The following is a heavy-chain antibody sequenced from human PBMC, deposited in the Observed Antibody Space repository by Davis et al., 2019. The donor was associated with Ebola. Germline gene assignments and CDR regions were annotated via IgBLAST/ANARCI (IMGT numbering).Heavy chain of an antibody. V-gene: IGHV1-18*04. J-gene: IGHJ6*03. CDR3: ARVRRVYYYYMDV. D-gene: IGHD3-10*01. Sequence: ASVKVSCKASGYTFTGYYMHWVRQAPGQGLEWMGWISAYNGNTNYAQKLQGRVTMTTDTSTSTAYMELRSLRSDDTAVYYCARVRRVYYYYMDVWGKGTTVTVSS. CDR2: ISAYNGNT. CDR1: GYTFTGYY.